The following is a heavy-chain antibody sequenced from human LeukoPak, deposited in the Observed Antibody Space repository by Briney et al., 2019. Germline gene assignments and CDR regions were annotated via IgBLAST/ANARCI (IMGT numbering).Heavy chain of an antibody. Sequence: GGSLRLSCAASGFTFSSYAMNWVRQAPGKGLEWVSAIGGSGSSTYYAVSVKGRFTISRDNSKNTLYVQMNNLRDEDTAVYYCAREGSPSCHSESFDPWGQGTLVTVSS. CDR3: AREGSPSCHSESFDP. V-gene: IGHV3-23*01. D-gene: IGHD2-2*01. J-gene: IGHJ5*02. CDR1: GFTFSSYA. CDR2: IGGSGSST.